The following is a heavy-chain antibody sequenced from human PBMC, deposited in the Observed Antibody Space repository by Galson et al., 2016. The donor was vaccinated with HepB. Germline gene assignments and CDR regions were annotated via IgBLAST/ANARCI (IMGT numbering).Heavy chain of an antibody. CDR1: GFPFSPYA. Sequence: SLRLSCAASGFPFSPYAMSWVRQPPGKGLEWVPSLSGSGDVTHHADSVKGRFTISRDNSKNTLYLQMNSLRAEDTALYHCAKSGVWGTHRSPDYWGQGTLVTVSS. CDR2: LSGSGDVT. J-gene: IGHJ4*02. CDR3: AKSGVWGTHRSPDY. D-gene: IGHD3-16*01. V-gene: IGHV3-23*01.